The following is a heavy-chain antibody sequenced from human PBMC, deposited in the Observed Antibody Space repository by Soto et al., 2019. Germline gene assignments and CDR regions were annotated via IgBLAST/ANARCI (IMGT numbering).Heavy chain of an antibody. V-gene: IGHV4-34*01. CDR2: INHSGST. CDR1: GGSFSGYY. J-gene: IGHJ1*01. D-gene: IGHD6-19*01. CDR3: ARAPLFSYSSGWYRGRYFQH. Sequence: SETLSLTCAVYGGSFSGYYWSWIRQPPGKGLEWIGEINHSGSTNYNPSLKSRVTISVDTSKNQFSLKLSSVTAADTAVYYFARAPLFSYSSGWYRGRYFQHWGQGTLVTAPQ.